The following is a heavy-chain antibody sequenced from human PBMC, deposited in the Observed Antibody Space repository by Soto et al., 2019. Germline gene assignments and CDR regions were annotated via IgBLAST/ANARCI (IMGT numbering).Heavy chain of an antibody. D-gene: IGHD2-2*01. V-gene: IGHV3-30*18. CDR3: AKDALRTRGYCSSTSCSYYYGMDV. J-gene: IGHJ6*02. CDR1: GFTFSSYG. CDR2: ISYDGSNK. Sequence: QVQLVESGGGVVQPGRSLRLSCAASGFTFSSYGMHWVRQAPGKGLEWVAVISYDGSNKYYADSVKGRFTISRDNSKNTLYLQMNSLRAEDTAVYYCAKDALRTRGYCSSTSCSYYYGMDVWGQGTTVTVSS.